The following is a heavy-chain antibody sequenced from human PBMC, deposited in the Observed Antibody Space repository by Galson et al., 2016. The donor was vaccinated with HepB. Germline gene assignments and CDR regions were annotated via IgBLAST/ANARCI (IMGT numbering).Heavy chain of an antibody. D-gene: IGHD3-16*01. V-gene: IGHV4-34*01. CDR2: INIGGST. CDR3: ARGRGTYGMDV. Sequence: TLSLTCAVYGGSFSGYFWSWIRQPPGKGLEWIGEINIGGSTNYTPSLKSRVTISMDMSMKQFSLKMTSVTAADTAVYYCARGRGTYGMDVWGQGTTVTVSS. J-gene: IGHJ6*02. CDR1: GGSFSGYF.